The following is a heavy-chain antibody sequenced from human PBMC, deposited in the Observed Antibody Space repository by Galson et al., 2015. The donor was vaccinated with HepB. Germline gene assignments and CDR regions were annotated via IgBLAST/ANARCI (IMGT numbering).Heavy chain of an antibody. CDR3: ARDKVNRSGGSCYYLVDY. CDR2: ISSSSSYI. Sequence: SLRLSCAASGFTFSSYSMNWVRQAPGKGLEWVSSISSSSSYIYYADSVKGRFTISRDNAKNSLYLQMNSLRAEDTAVYYCARDKVNRSGGSCYYLVDYWGQGTLVTVSS. V-gene: IGHV3-21*01. D-gene: IGHD2-15*01. J-gene: IGHJ4*02. CDR1: GFTFSSYS.